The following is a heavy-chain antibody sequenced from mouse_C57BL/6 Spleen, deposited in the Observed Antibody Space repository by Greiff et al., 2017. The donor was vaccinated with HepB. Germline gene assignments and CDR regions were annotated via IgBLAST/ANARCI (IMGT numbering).Heavy chain of an antibody. CDR1: GYTFTDYE. CDR2: IDPETGGT. J-gene: IGHJ2*01. D-gene: IGHD2-4*01. Sequence: VQLQQSGAELVRPGASVTLSCKASGYTFTDYEMHWVKQTPVHGLEWIGAIDPETGGTAYNQKFKGKAILTADKSSSTAYMELRSLTSEDSAVYYCTRGDVYDYDRDYWGQGTTLTVSS. V-gene: IGHV1-15*01. CDR3: TRGDVYDYDRDY.